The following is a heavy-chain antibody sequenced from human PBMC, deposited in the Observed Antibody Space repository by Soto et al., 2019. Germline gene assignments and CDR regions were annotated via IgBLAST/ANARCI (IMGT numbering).Heavy chain of an antibody. CDR2: ISTYNIYT. Sequence: QVHLVQSGAEVKKPGASLKVSCKTSGYTFTSYGIVWVRQAPGQGLEWMGWISTYNIYTKYAQKFKGRVTMSTDTATTTAYMELTSLTADDTAMYYCARGGCAYGYLDFWGQGTLGTVSS. CDR1: GYTFTSYG. D-gene: IGHD5-18*01. V-gene: IGHV1-18*01. CDR3: ARGGCAYGYLDF. J-gene: IGHJ4*02.